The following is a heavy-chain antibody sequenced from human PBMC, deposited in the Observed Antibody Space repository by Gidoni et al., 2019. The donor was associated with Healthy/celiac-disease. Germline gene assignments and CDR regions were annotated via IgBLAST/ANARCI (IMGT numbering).Heavy chain of an antibody. CDR3: ARGVQDCSGGSCTDVVDAFDI. Sequence: EVQLVESGGGLVQPGGSLRLSCAASGFTFSSYDMHWVRQATGKGLEWVPAIGTAGDTYYPGSVKGRFTISRENAKNSLYLQMNSLRAGDTAVYYCARGVQDCSGGSCTDVVDAFDIWGQGTMVTVSS. CDR2: IGTAGDT. J-gene: IGHJ3*02. V-gene: IGHV3-13*04. D-gene: IGHD2-15*01. CDR1: GFTFSSYD.